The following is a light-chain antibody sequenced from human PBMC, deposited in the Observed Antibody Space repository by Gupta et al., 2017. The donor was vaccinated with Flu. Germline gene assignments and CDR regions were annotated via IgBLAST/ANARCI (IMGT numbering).Light chain of an antibody. CDR3: MQATHWPPA. V-gene: IGKV2D-30*01. CDR1: QSLVYSDGNTY. CDR2: KVG. J-gene: IGKJ1*01. Sequence: IACTSSQSLVYSDGNTYLNWFQQRPGQSPRRLIYKVGHWDAGVPDRFSGSGSGTNFTLKISGVEADDVGVYYCMQATHWPPAFGQGTKVEIK.